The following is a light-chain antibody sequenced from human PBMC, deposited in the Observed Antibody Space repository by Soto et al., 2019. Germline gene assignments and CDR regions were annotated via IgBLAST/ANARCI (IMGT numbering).Light chain of an antibody. Sequence: IVLTQSPGTLSLSPGERATLSCRASQSVSSNYLAWYQQKPGQAPRLINYGASNRAPGIPDRFSGSGSGKDFTLTISRLEPEDFAVYYCQQYGTSMYTFGQGTKLEIK. CDR3: QQYGTSMYT. CDR2: GAS. CDR1: QSVSSNY. V-gene: IGKV3-20*01. J-gene: IGKJ2*01.